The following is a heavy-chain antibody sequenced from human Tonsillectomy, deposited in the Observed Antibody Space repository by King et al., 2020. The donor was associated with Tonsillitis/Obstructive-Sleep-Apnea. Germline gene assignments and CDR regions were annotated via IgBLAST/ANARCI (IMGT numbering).Heavy chain of an antibody. CDR2: ISYDGSNT. D-gene: IGHD2-15*01. J-gene: IGHJ6*03. CDR3: ARGPRWEIVVGIPDYYYYYMDV. V-gene: IGHV3-30*04. Sequence: VQLVESGGGVVQPGRSLRLSCAASGFTFFSYAMHWVRQAPRKGLEWVAVISYDGSNTYYADSVKGRFTISRDNSKNTLSLQMNSLRPEDTAVYYCARGPRWEIVVGIPDYYYYYMDVWGKGTTVTVSS. CDR1: GFTFFSYA.